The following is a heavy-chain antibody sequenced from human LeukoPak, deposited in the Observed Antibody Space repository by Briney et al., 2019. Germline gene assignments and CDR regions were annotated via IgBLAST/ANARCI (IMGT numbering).Heavy chain of an antibody. CDR3: AKRAGASTHPYEY. V-gene: IGHV3-53*05. D-gene: IGHD4/OR15-4a*01. Sequence: GESLRRSSTVSGFTDSSNSTSWVGQAPGKGLEWVSFIYSDNTHYSDSLKGRVTISRDNSKNTVYLQLNSLRAEDTAVYYYAKRAGASTHPYEYWGQGTLVTVSS. CDR1: GFTDSSNS. CDR2: IYSDNT. J-gene: IGHJ4*02.